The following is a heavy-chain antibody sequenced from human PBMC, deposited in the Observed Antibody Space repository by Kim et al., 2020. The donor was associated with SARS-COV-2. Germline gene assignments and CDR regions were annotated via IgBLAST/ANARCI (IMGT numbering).Heavy chain of an antibody. J-gene: IGHJ4*02. V-gene: IGHV3-15*01. CDR2: IKSKTDGETT. Sequence: GGSLILSCAASGFTFSYAWMSWVRQAPGKGLEWVGRIKSKTDGETTDYAAPVKGRFTISRDDSKNTLYLQMNSLKTEDTAVYYCTTDSRWLWSLESQKWGQGTLVTVSS. CDR3: TTDSRWLWSLESQK. D-gene: IGHD5-18*01. CDR1: GFTFSYAW.